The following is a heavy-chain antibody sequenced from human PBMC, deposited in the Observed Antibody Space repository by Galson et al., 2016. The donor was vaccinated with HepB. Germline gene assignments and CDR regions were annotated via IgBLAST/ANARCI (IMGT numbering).Heavy chain of an antibody. V-gene: IGHV4-34*01. Sequence: SETLSLTCAVYGGSFSGYYWSWIRQPPGKGLEWIGEMNHSGSTKYNPSLKSRVSIPLDTSKNHFSLKLSSVTPADTAVYYCSRGSSSSGWYVHAFDIWGLGTMVTVSS. J-gene: IGHJ3*02. D-gene: IGHD6-19*01. CDR2: MNHSGST. CDR1: GGSFSGYY. CDR3: SRGSSSSGWYVHAFDI.